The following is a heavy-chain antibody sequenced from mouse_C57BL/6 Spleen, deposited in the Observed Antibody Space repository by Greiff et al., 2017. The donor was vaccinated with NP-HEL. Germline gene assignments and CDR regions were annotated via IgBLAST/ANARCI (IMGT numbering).Heavy chain of an antibody. V-gene: IGHV1-42*01. CDR3: ARDSSGPLRAMDY. Sequence: VQLKQSGPELVKPGASVKISCKASGYSFTGYYMNWVKQSPEKSLEWIGEINPSTGGTTYNQKFKAKATLTVDKSSSTAYMQLKSLTSEDSAVYYCARDSSGPLRAMDYWGQGTSVTVSS. D-gene: IGHD3-2*02. CDR1: GYSFTGYY. CDR2: INPSTGGT. J-gene: IGHJ4*01.